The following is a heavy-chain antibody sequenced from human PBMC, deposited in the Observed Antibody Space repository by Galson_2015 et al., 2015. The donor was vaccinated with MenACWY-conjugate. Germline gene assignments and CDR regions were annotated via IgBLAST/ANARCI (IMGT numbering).Heavy chain of an antibody. CDR2: ISAYNGNT. D-gene: IGHD2-15*01. J-gene: IGHJ6*02. CDR1: GYTFTSYG. CDR3: ATEDILDV. V-gene: IGHV1-18*04. Sequence: SVKVSCKASGYTFTSYGISWVRQAPGQGLEWMGWISAYNGNTNYAQKLQGRVTMTTDTSTDTAYMELSSLRSEDTAVYYCATEDILDVWGQGTTVTVSS.